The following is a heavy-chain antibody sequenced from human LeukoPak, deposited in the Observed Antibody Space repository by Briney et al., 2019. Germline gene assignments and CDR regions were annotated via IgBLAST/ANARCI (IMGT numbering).Heavy chain of an antibody. CDR2: IKQDGSEK. J-gene: IGHJ3*02. D-gene: IGHD3-22*01. CDR3: ARGDYYDSSGFYTDAFDI. V-gene: IGHV3-7*01. Sequence: GGSLRLSCAASGFTFSSYAMSWVRQAPGKGLEWVGNIKQDGSEKFYVDSVKGRFTISRDNAKKSLYLQMNSLRADDTAVYFCARGDYYDSSGFYTDAFDIWGQGTMVTVSS. CDR1: GFTFSSYA.